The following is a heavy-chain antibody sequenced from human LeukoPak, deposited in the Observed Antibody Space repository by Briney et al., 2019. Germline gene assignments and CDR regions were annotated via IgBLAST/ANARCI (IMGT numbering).Heavy chain of an antibody. J-gene: IGHJ4*02. V-gene: IGHV5-51*01. CDR3: ARQGYGYGSRLLTFDY. D-gene: IGHD5-18*01. CDR1: GYSFTSYW. Sequence: GESLKISCKGSGYSFTSYWIGWVRQMPGKGLEWMGIIYPGDSDTRHSPSFQGQVTISADKSISTAYLQWSSLKASDTAMYYCARQGYGYGSRLLTFDYWGQGPLVTVSS. CDR2: IYPGDSDT.